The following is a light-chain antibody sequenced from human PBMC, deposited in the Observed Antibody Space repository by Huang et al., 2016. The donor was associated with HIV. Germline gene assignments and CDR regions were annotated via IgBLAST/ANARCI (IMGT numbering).Light chain of an antibody. J-gene: IGKJ2*01. V-gene: IGKV1-39*01. Sequence: DIQMTQSPSSLSASVGDRVTISCRSIQIISTYLICYQQKQGKAPKLLIYDASSVQRGVPSRFGGSGAGTDFTLTISSLQPEDFATYYCQQSHSTPYTFGQGTKLEIK. CDR3: QQSHSTPYT. CDR1: QIISTY. CDR2: DAS.